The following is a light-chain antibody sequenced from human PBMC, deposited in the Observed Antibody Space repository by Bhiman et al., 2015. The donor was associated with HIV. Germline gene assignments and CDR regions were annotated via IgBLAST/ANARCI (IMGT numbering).Light chain of an antibody. CDR2: YDS. Sequence: SYELTQPPSVSVSPGQTARITCSGDALPKQYAYWYQQKPGQAPVLVIYYDSDRPSGVPDRFSASKSGTSASLAITGLQAEDEADYYCHSYDTSLSGYVFGTGTKVTTL. J-gene: IGLJ1*01. CDR3: HSYDTSLSGYV. CDR1: ALPKQY. V-gene: IGLV3-25*02.